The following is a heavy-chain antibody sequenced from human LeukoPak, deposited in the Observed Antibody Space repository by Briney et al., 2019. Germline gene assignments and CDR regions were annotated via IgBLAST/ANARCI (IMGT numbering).Heavy chain of an antibody. CDR3: ARDGTNSGSSGDAFDI. V-gene: IGHV1-8*01. Sequence: ASVKVSCTASGYTFTNYDINWVRQATGQGLEWMGWMNPNNGNAVYAPNFRGRVTMTRNTSIGSAYMELSSLTSDDTAVYYCARDGTNSGSSGDAFDIWGQGTMVTVSS. D-gene: IGHD3-10*01. CDR2: MNPNNGNA. J-gene: IGHJ3*02. CDR1: GYTFTNYD.